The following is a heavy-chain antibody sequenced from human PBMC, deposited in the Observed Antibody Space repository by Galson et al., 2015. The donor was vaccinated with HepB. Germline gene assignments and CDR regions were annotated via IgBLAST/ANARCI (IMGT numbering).Heavy chain of an antibody. CDR3: AKGSSGYYYFDS. V-gene: IGHV3-23*01. Sequence: SLRLSCAASGFTFTRHSMAWVRQAPGKGLEWVSTLGASGVNKLYADSVKGRFTISRDDSENTLYLQVDSLRAADTAVYFCAKGSSGYYYFDSWGQGTLVTVSS. J-gene: IGHJ4*02. CDR2: LGASGVNK. CDR1: GFTFTRHS. D-gene: IGHD6-19*01.